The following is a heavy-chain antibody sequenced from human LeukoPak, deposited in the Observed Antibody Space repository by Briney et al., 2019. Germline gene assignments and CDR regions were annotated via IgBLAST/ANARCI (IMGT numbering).Heavy chain of an antibody. J-gene: IGHJ3*02. CDR1: GFTFSSYA. D-gene: IGHD3-10*01. CDR3: ARDLDYYGSGSLDAFDI. CDR2: ISSNGGST. Sequence: PGGSLRLSCAASGFTFSSYAMHWVRQAPGKGLEYVSAISSNGGSTYYANSVKGRFTISRDNSKNTLYLQMGSLRAEDMAVYYCARDLDYYGSGSLDAFDIWGQGTMVTVSS. V-gene: IGHV3-64*01.